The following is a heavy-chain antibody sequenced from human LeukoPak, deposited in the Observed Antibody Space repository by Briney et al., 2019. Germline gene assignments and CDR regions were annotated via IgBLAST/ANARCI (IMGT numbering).Heavy chain of an antibody. CDR3: ARVNWVPDY. CDR2: IHRSGST. CDR1: GYAIRSGYH. J-gene: IGHJ4*02. D-gene: IGHD1-1*01. Sequence: SETLSLTCTVSGYAIRSGYHWGWIRQPPGKGLELIAIIHRSGSTYHNPSLKSRVTMSVDTSKNQFSPILNSVTAADTAVYYCARVNWVPDYWGQGTLVTVSS. V-gene: IGHV4-38-2*02.